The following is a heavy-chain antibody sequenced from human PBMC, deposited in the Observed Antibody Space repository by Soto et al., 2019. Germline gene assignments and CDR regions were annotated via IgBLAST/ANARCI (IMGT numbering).Heavy chain of an antibody. V-gene: IGHV1-8*01. CDR3: ARGLSDDYYYYMDV. J-gene: IGHJ6*03. CDR1: GYTFTSYD. CDR2: MNPNSGNT. Sequence: ASMKVSCKASGYTFTSYDINWVRQATGQGLEWMGWMNPNSGNTGYAQKFQGRVTMTRNTSISTAYMELSSLRSEDTAVYYCARGLSDDYYYYMDVWGKGTTVTVSS.